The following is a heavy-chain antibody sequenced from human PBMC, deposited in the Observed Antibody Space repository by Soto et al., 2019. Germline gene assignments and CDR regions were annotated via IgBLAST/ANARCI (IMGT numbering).Heavy chain of an antibody. D-gene: IGHD3-10*01. CDR2: IYYSGST. CDR3: ARDSGAFDI. J-gene: IGHJ3*02. CDR1: GGSISSYY. V-gene: IGHV4-59*01. Sequence: PSETLSLTCTVSGGSISSYYWSWIRQPPGKGLEWIGYIYYSGSTNYNPSLKSRVTISVDTSKNQFSLKLSSVTAADTAVYYCARDSGAFDIWGQGTMVTVSS.